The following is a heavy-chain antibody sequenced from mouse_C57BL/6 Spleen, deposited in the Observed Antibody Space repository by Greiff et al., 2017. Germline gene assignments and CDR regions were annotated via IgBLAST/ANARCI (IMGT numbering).Heavy chain of an antibody. D-gene: IGHD3-2*02. CDR2: ISDGGSYT. J-gene: IGHJ2*01. V-gene: IGHV5-4*01. Sequence: EVQGVESGGGLVKPGGSLKLSCAASGFTFSSYAMSWVRQTPEKRLEWVATISDGGSYTYYPDNVKGLFTISRDNATNNLYLQMSHLKSEDTAMYYCARESSGFDYWGQGTTLTVSS. CDR3: ARESSGFDY. CDR1: GFTFSSYA.